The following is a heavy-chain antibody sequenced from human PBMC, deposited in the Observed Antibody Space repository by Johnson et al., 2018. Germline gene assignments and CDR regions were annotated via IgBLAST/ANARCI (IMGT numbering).Heavy chain of an antibody. CDR3: AILNPAGYGVDV. CDR2: IYYSGST. CDR1: GGSISSYY. V-gene: IGHV4-59*03. J-gene: IGHJ6*02. Sequence: QVQLQESGPGLVKPSESLSLTCTVSGGSISSYYWSWIRQPPGKGLEWIGLIYYSGSTNYTPSLKSRVTISVDTSKNQFSLKLSSVTAADTAVYYCAILNPAGYGVDVWGQGTTVTVSS.